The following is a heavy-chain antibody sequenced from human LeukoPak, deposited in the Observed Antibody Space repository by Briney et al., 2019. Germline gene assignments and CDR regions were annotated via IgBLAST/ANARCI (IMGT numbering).Heavy chain of an antibody. CDR2: ISYDGSSK. CDR1: GFTFSSYS. CDR3: AKDSYYSSGCFDY. D-gene: IGHD6-19*01. V-gene: IGHV3-30*18. Sequence: PGGSLRLSCAASGFTFSSYSMNWVRQAPGKGLEWVAVISYDGSSKYYADSVKGRFTISRDNSKNTLYLQMNSLRAEDTAVYYCAKDSYYSSGCFDYWGQGTLVTVSS. J-gene: IGHJ4*02.